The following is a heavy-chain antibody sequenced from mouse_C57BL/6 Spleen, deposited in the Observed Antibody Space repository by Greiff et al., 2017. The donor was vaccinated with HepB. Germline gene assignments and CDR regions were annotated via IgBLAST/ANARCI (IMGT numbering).Heavy chain of an antibody. CDR1: GFNIKDDY. CDR2: IDPENGDT. J-gene: IGHJ1*03. Sequence: EVQLQQSGAELVRPGASVKLSCTASGFNIKDDYMHWVKQRPEQGLEWIGWIDPENGDTEYASKFQGKATITADTSSNTAYLQLSSLTSEDTAVYYCTTPYYMDVWGTGTTVTVSS. V-gene: IGHV14-4*01. D-gene: IGHD2-12*01. CDR3: TTPYYMDV.